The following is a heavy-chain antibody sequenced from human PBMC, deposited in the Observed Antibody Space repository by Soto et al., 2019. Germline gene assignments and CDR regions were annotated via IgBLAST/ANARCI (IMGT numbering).Heavy chain of an antibody. J-gene: IGHJ4*02. CDR3: TRDRLTLTTSLIFDF. D-gene: IGHD3-9*01. CDR2: ISPYSGKT. CDR1: GYTFTNYG. Sequence: QVQLVQSGAEVKKPGASVKVSCKASGYTFTNYGIAWVRQAPGQGLEWMGWISPYSGKTDYRQNLQGRVTMTADTSTTTPYMELRSLRSDDTAVYYCTRDRLTLTTSLIFDFWGQGTLVTVSS. V-gene: IGHV1-18*01.